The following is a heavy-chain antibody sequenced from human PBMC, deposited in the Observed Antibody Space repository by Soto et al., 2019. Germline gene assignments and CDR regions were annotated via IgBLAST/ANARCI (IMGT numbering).Heavy chain of an antibody. V-gene: IGHV3-74*01. J-gene: IGHJ4*02. CDR1: GFTFSNSW. CDR3: VKVLARGVGVPRFYFDS. CDR2: INADGTST. Sequence: GGSLRLSCAASGFTFSNSWMHWVRQVSGKGREWVSRINADGTSTSYADSVKGRFTISRDNAKNTLYLHVNSLRAEDTAVYYCVKVLARGVGVPRFYFDSWGQGALVTVSS. D-gene: IGHD2-2*01.